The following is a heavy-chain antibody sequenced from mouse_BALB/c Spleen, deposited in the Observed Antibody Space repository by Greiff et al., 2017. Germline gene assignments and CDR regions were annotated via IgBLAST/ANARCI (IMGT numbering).Heavy chain of an antibody. CDR2: INPSTGYT. D-gene: IGHD1-1*01. V-gene: IGHV1-7*01. Sequence: QVQLKESGAELAKPGASVKMSCKASGYTFTSYWMHWVKQRPGQGLEWIGYINPSTGYTEYNQKFKDKATLTADKSSSTAYMQLSSLTSEDSAVYYCARRPYGGYFDVWGAGTTVTVSS. CDR1: GYTFTSYW. CDR3: ARRPYGGYFDV. J-gene: IGHJ1*01.